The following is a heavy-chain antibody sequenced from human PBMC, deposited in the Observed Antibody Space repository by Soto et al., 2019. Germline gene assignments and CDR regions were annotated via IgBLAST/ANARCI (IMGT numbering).Heavy chain of an antibody. CDR1: GGTFSSYA. CDR3: ARGGGFWSGYHGEWIGY. V-gene: IGHV1-69*01. Sequence: QVQLVQSGAEVKKPGSSVKVSCKASGGTFSSYAISWVRQAPGQGLEWMGGIIPNFGTANYSQKFQGRVTITADESTSTAYMELSSLRYEDTAVYYCARGGGFWSGYHGEWIGYWGQGTLVTVSS. CDR2: IIPNFGTA. D-gene: IGHD3-3*01. J-gene: IGHJ4*02.